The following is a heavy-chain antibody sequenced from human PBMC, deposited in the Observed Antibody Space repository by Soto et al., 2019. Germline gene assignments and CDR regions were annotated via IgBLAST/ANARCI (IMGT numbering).Heavy chain of an antibody. CDR2: ISGSGGET. Sequence: GGSLRLSCAASGFTFNIYEMNWVRQAPGKGLEWVSYISGSGGETYYADSVKGRFTVSRNNAKNSLFLQMNNLRVEDTAVYYCATAPWNNAYCGQGTLVTVSS. CDR3: ATAPWNNAY. CDR1: GFTFNIYE. D-gene: IGHD1-1*01. V-gene: IGHV3-48*03. J-gene: IGHJ4*02.